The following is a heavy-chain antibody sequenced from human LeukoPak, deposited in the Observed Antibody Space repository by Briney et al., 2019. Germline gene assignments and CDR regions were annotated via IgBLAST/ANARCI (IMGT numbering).Heavy chain of an antibody. CDR1: GGSISSYY. J-gene: IGHJ4*02. Sequence: SETLSLTCTVSGGSISSYYWSWIRQPPGKGLEWIGYIYYSRSTNYNPSLKSRVTISVDTSKNQFSLKLSSVTAADTAVYYCARKVATTPYYFDYWGQGTLVTVSS. V-gene: IGHV4-59*01. CDR2: IYYSRST. CDR3: ARKVATTPYYFDY. D-gene: IGHD5-24*01.